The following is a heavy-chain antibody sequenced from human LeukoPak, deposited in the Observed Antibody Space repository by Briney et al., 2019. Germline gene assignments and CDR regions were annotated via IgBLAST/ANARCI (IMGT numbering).Heavy chain of an antibody. CDR3: ARDQGGVGMDV. D-gene: IGHD2-8*02. CDR1: GGSISSYY. J-gene: IGHJ6*02. CDR2: IYYSGST. Sequence: SETLSLTCTVSGGSISSYYWSWIRQPPGKGLEWIGYIYYSGSTNYNPSLKSRVTISVDTSKNQFSLKLSSVTAADTAVYYCARDQGGVGMDVWGQGTTVTVSS. V-gene: IGHV4-59*01.